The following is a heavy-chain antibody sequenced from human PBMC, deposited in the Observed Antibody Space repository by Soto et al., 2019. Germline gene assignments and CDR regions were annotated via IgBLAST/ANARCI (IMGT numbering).Heavy chain of an antibody. CDR3: ARGERGMVRGVIYYYYYYGMDV. CDR1: GGSFSGYY. V-gene: IGHV4-34*01. Sequence: QVQLQQWGAGLLKPSETLSLTCAVYGGSFSGYYWSWIRQPPGKGLEWIGEINHSGSTNYNPSLKSRVTKSVDTSKNQCCLKLSSVTAADTAVYYCARGERGMVRGVIYYYYYYGMDVWGQGTTVTVSS. CDR2: INHSGST. J-gene: IGHJ6*02. D-gene: IGHD3-10*01.